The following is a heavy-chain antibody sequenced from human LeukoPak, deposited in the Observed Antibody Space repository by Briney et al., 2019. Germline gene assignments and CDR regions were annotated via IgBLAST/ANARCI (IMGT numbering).Heavy chain of an antibody. V-gene: IGHV3-11*04. CDR1: GLTFSDYY. J-gene: IGHJ4*02. CDR3: ARDMWELQGYFDY. CDR2: ISSSGITF. Sequence: GGSLRLSCAASGLTFSDYYMSWIRQAPGKGLEWVSCISSSGITFYYADSVKGQFTISRDNAKNSLYLQMNSLRAEDTAVYYCARDMWELQGYFDYWGQGTLVTVSS. D-gene: IGHD1-26*01.